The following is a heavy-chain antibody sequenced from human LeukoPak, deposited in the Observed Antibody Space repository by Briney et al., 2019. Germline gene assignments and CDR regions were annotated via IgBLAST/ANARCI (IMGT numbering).Heavy chain of an antibody. CDR1: GFTFSSSA. J-gene: IGHJ4*02. D-gene: IGHD2-2*01. CDR3: AKVGYCTSTSCQREFDY. V-gene: IGHV3-23*01. CDR2: ISGSDDST. Sequence: GGSLRLSCAASGFTFSSSAMSWVRQVPGKGLEWVSVISGSDDSTHYADSVKGRFTISRDNSKNTLYLQMNSLRAEDTAVYYCAKVGYCTSTSCQREFDYWGQGTLVTVSS.